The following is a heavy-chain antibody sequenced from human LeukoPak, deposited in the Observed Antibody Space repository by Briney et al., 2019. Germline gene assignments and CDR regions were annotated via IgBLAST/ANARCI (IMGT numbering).Heavy chain of an antibody. CDR1: GFTFSSYG. V-gene: IGHV3-30*18. Sequence: GGSLRLSCAASGFTFSSYGMHWVRQAPGKGLEWVAVISYDGSNKYYADSVKGRFTISRDNSKNTLYLQMNSLRAEDTAVYYCAKAITLIAAAGPQGGYWGQGTLVTVSS. CDR3: AKAITLIAAAGPQGGY. J-gene: IGHJ4*02. CDR2: ISYDGSNK. D-gene: IGHD6-13*01.